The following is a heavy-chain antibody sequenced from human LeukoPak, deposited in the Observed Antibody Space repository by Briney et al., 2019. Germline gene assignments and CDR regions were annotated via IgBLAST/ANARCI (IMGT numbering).Heavy chain of an antibody. CDR3: ARHEGSSGLFNY. D-gene: IGHD6-19*01. V-gene: IGHV4-59*08. Sequence: PSETLSLTFTGSGVSVSSDDWKWIRQPPGKGLAWIAYIYNSGSSGSTNYNPSLKSRVTISVDTSKNQVSMKLSSVTAADTAVYYRARHEGSSGLFNYWGQATLVTVSS. CDR1: GVSVSSDD. CDR2: IYNSGSSGST. J-gene: IGHJ4*02.